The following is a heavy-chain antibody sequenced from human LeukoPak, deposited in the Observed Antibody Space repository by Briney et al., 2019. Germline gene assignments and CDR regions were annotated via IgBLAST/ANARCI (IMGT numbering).Heavy chain of an antibody. D-gene: IGHD2-21*02. V-gene: IGHV3-53*01. Sequence: PGGSLRLSCAASGFTVSSNYMSWVRQAPGKGLEWVSVIYSGGSTYYADSVKGRFTISRDNSKNTLYLQMNSLRAEDTAVYYCARGDSYCGGDCYYPPFDYWGQGTLVTVSS. J-gene: IGHJ4*02. CDR2: IYSGGST. CDR3: ARGDSYCGGDCYYPPFDY. CDR1: GFTVSSNY.